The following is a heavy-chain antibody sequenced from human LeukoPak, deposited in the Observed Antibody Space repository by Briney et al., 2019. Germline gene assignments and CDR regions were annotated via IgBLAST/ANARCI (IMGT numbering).Heavy chain of an antibody. CDR2: INPNGGAT. D-gene: IGHD1-1*01. CDR3: SRDRADGSMNAFDV. CDR1: GYTFTGHY. V-gene: IGHV1-2*02. J-gene: IGHJ3*01. Sequence: ASVKVSCKASGYTFTGHYIHWMRQAPGQGLEWMGWINPNGGATRFAQKFQGRVTMTRDTSVTTAYMDLTCLRSDDTAVYYCSRDRADGSMNAFDVWGQGTLVTVSS.